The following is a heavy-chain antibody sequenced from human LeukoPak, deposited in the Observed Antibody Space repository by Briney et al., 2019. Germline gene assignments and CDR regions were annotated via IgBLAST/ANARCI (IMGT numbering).Heavy chain of an antibody. D-gene: IGHD3-16*01. V-gene: IGHV3-49*03. CDR3: TRDLGYLGPSGGGLYYYYYMDV. CDR2: IRFKGYGGTT. J-gene: IGHJ6*03. Sequence: GGSLRLSCTASGFTFGDYAMSWFRQAPGKGLEWVGFIRFKGYGGTTEYAASVKGRFTISRDDSKNTAYLQMNTLKTEDTAVYYCTRDLGYLGPSGGGLYYYYYMDVWGKGTTVTVSS. CDR1: GFTFGDYA.